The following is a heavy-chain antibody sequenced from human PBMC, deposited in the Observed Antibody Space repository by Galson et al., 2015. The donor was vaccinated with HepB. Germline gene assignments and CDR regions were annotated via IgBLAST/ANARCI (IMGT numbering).Heavy chain of an antibody. J-gene: IGHJ4*02. CDR2: FSGGGGRT. CDR1: GVSYRSSL. Sequence: FLRLYCPAPGVSYRSSLWSWAGQAPREGLGWVSRFSGGGGRTFYGDSVNGRFTVSRDNSENTLYLQMNSPRAEDTAVYYCAKADGSGWYRGRYRDFWGRGTLVTVSS. CDR3: AKADGSGWYRGRYRDF. D-gene: IGHD6-19*01. V-gene: IGHV3-23*01.